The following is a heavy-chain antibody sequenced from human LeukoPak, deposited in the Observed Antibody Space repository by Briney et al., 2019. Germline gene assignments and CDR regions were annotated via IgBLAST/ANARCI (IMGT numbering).Heavy chain of an antibody. Sequence: GGSLRLSCTASGFIFSNFAIHWVRQAPGKGLEWVAVISYDGSSEYYAASVKGRFTISRDNSNSTLFLQMNSLRPEDTAVYYWSGSPRRWELLSWLDPWGQGTLVTVSP. CDR1: GFIFSNFA. V-gene: IGHV3-30*01. CDR2: ISYDGSSE. J-gene: IGHJ5*02. CDR3: SGSPRRWELLSWLDP. D-gene: IGHD1-26*01.